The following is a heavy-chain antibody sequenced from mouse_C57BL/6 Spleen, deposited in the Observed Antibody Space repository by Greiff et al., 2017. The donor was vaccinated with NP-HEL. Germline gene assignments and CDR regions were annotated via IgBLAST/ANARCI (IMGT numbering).Heavy chain of an antibody. J-gene: IGHJ3*01. CDR2: IHPNSGST. D-gene: IGHD2-5*01. V-gene: IGHV1-64*01. CDR1: GYTFTSYW. Sequence: VQLQQPGAELVKPGASVKLSCKASGYTFTSYWMHWVKQRPGQGLEWIGMIHPNSGSTNYNEKFKSKATLTVDKSSSTAYMQLSSLTSEDSAVYYYARYYSNYRSWFAYWGQGTLVTVSA. CDR3: ARYYSNYRSWFAY.